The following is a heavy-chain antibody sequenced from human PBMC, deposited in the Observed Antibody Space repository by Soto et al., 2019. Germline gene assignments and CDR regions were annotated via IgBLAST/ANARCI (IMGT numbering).Heavy chain of an antibody. CDR3: ARGDYYDSSGPFSDAFDI. V-gene: IGHV3-7*04. Sequence: QLVESGGGLVQPGGSLRLSCAASGFTFSSHWMSWVRQAPGKGLEWVANIKPDGSEKWYVDSVKGRFTISGDNAKNSLYLQMNSLRAEDTAVYYCARGDYYDSSGPFSDAFDIWGQGTMVTVSS. D-gene: IGHD3-22*01. CDR1: GFTFSSHW. J-gene: IGHJ3*02. CDR2: IKPDGSEK.